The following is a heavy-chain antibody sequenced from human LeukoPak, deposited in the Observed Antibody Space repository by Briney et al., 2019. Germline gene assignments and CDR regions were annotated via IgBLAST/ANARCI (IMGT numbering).Heavy chain of an antibody. Sequence: GGSLRLSCAASGFTFSNYWMHWVRQAPGKGLVWVSRINSDGSSTNYADSVKGRFTISRDNAKNTLYLQMNSLRAEDTAVYYCARPDYYSSRFDPWGQGTLVTVSS. D-gene: IGHD4-11*01. J-gene: IGHJ5*02. CDR3: ARPDYYSSRFDP. CDR2: INSDGSST. V-gene: IGHV3-74*01. CDR1: GFTFSNYW.